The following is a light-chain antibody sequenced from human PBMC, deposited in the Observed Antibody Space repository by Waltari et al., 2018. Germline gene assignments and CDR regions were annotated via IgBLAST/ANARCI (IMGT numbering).Light chain of an antibody. CDR2: RNN. V-gene: IGLV10-54*04. CDR1: SNNVGNTG. CDR3: SAWDSSLSGYV. J-gene: IGLJ1*01. Sequence: QAALTKLPPLSKDMKKTATLNCTGHSNNVGNTGAAWLQHHQGHPPKLLSYRNNNRPSGISERFSAYRSGNTAFLTITGLQPEDEADYYCSAWDSSLSGYVFGTGTRLTVL.